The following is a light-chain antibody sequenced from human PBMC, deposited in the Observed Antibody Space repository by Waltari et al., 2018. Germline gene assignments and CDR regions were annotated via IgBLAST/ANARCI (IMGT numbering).Light chain of an antibody. Sequence: SSELTQDPAVSVAMGQTVRITCQGDSLRSYYASWYQQRPGPAPILVMYDKNNRPPGVPDRFSGSSSHNTASLTITGAQAEDEASYYCHSRDASGVAGSFGGGTKLTVL. CDR3: HSRDASGVAGS. CDR1: SLRSYY. CDR2: DKN. J-gene: IGLJ2*01. V-gene: IGLV3-19*01.